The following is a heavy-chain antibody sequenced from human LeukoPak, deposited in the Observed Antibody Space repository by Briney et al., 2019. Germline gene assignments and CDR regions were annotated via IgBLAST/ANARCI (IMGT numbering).Heavy chain of an antibody. D-gene: IGHD2/OR15-2a*01. CDR2: ISGRDGST. CDR1: GFTFSSYG. J-gene: IGHJ4*02. CDR3: ARAGNTRFDY. Sequence: PGGSLRLSCAASGFTFSSYGMHWVRQAPGKGLEWVSGISGRDGSTYYADSVKGRFTISRDNSKNTLYLQMNSLRAEDTAVYYCARAGNTRFDYWGQGTLVTVSS. V-gene: IGHV3-23*01.